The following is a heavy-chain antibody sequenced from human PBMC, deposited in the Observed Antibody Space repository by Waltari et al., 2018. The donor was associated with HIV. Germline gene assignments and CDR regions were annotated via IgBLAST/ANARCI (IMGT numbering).Heavy chain of an antibody. V-gene: IGHV3-49*04. D-gene: IGHD2-15*01. J-gene: IGHJ4*02. CDR3: LRDCPLGFCSDSRFDT. CDR1: GFTFGDYV. Sequence: EVQLVESGGGLVQPGRSLRLSCAASGFTFGDYVINWVRQAPGKGLQWVGFIRSQAYGGTTEYAASVKGRFTVSRDDSKNIAYLQMNSLRTEDTGIYYCLRDCPLGFCSDSRFDTWGLGTLVAVSS. CDR2: IRSQAYGGTT.